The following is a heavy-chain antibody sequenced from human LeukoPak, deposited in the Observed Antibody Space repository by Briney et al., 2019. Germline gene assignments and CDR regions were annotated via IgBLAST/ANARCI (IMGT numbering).Heavy chain of an antibody. D-gene: IGHD3-10*01. CDR1: GGSISSSSYY. Sequence: SETLSLTCTVSGGSISSSSYYWGWIRQPPGKGLEWIGSIYYSGSTYYNPSLKSRVTISVDTSKNQFSLKLSSVTAADTAVYYCARYYGSGSYYSNFDYWGQGNLVTVSS. CDR2: IYYSGST. CDR3: ARYYGSGSYYSNFDY. V-gene: IGHV4-39*01. J-gene: IGHJ4*02.